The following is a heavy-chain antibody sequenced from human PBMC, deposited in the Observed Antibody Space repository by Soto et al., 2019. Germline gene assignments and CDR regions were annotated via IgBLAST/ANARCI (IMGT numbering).Heavy chain of an antibody. J-gene: IGHJ5*02. CDR2: ISSSSSYI. Sequence: PGGSLRLSCAASGLTFSSYSMNWVLQAPGRGLEWVSSISSSSSYIYYADSVKGRFTISRDNAKNSLYLQMNSMRAEDTAVYYCARDKRNNWFDPWGQGTLVPVYS. CDR3: ARDKRNNWFDP. V-gene: IGHV3-21*01. D-gene: IGHD1-1*01. CDR1: GLTFSSYS.